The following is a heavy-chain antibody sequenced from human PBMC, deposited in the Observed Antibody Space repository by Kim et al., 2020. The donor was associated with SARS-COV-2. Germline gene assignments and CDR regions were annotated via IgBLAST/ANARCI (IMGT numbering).Heavy chain of an antibody. D-gene: IGHD6-13*01. Sequence: SETLSLTWAVYGGPFSGYYWSWIRQPPGKGLEWIGEISHSGSTKYNPSLKSRVTISVDTSKNQFSLKLSSVTAADTAVYYCAGELSSSWYSDMGYYGMDVWGQGTTVTVSS. CDR1: GGPFSGYY. CDR3: AGELSSSWYSDMGYYGMDV. J-gene: IGHJ6*02. V-gene: IGHV4-34*01. CDR2: ISHSGST.